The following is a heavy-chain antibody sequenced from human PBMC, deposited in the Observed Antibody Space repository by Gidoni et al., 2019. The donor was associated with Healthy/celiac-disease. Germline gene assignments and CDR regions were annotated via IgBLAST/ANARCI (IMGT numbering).Heavy chain of an antibody. V-gene: IGHV3-7*01. CDR3: ARDPLTGEDWYFDL. J-gene: IGHJ2*01. CDR2: IKQDGSEK. CDR1: GFTFSSYW. Sequence: EVQLVESGGGLVQPGGSLRLSCAASGFTFSSYWMSWVRQAPGKRLEWVANIKQDGSEKYYVDSVKGRFTISRDNAKNSLYLQMNSLRAEDTAVYYCARDPLTGEDWYFDLWGRGTLVTVPS. D-gene: IGHD7-27*01.